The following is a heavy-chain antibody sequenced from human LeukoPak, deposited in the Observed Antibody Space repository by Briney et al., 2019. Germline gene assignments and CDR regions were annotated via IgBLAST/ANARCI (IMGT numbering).Heavy chain of an antibody. CDR3: AREDCSGGSCYYFDY. D-gene: IGHD2-15*01. CDR2: INHSGST. J-gene: IGHJ4*02. Sequence: PSETLSLTCAVYGGSFSGYYWSWIRQPPGKGLEWIGEINHSGSTNYNPSLKSRVTISVDTSKNQFSLKLSSVTAADTAVYYCAREDCSGGSCYYFDYWGQGTLVTASS. CDR1: GGSFSGYY. V-gene: IGHV4-34*01.